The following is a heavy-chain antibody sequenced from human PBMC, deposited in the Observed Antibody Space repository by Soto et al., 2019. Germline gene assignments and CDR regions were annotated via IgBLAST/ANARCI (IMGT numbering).Heavy chain of an antibody. CDR2: IHYSGST. CDR3: ARPHGSGSYYPFDY. J-gene: IGHJ4*02. CDR1: GGSISSNSFY. D-gene: IGHD3-10*01. Sequence: QLQLQESGPGLVKPSETLSLTCTVSGGSISSNSFYWGWIRQPPGKGLEWIGSIHYSGSTYYNPSLKSRVTISVDTSKNQFSLKLSSVTAADTAVYYCARPHGSGSYYPFDYWGQGTLVTVSS. V-gene: IGHV4-39*01.